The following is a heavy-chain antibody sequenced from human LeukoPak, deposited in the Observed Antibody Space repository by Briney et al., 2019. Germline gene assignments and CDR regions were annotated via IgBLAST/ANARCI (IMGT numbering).Heavy chain of an antibody. CDR2: ISQDGGGT. V-gene: IGHV3-7*01. CDR3: ARVRPGDADS. Sequence: GGSLSLSCAASGFAFSTYWMTWVRQAPEMGLEWVASISQDGGGTYYGDSVKGRFTISRDNAKNSLYLQMNSLRADDTAVYYCARVRPGDADSWGQGTLVSDSS. CDR1: GFAFSTYW. J-gene: IGHJ5*01. D-gene: IGHD1-26*01.